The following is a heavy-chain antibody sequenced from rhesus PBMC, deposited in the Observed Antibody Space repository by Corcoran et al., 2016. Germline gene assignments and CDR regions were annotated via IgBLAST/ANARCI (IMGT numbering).Heavy chain of an antibody. CDR1: GGSISSHS. CDR2: MGGSSGSP. D-gene: IGHD3-3*01. Sequence: QVQLQESGPELVKPSETLSLTCAVSGGSISSHSWRWIRQHPGKGLEWIGYMGGSSGSPNHNPSLKSQVTLSTDTSKNQFSLKLSAVTAADTAVDYCARHFPYFDYWGQGVLVTVSS. V-gene: IGHV4-165*01. CDR3: ARHFPYFDY. J-gene: IGHJ4*01.